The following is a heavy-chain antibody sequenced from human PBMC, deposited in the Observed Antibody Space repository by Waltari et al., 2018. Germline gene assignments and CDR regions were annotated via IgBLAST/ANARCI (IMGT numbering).Heavy chain of an antibody. J-gene: IGHJ5*02. CDR2: FIPIFVTA. CDR1: GGTFSSYA. D-gene: IGHD3-10*01. Sequence: QVQLVQSGAEVKKPGSSVKVSCKASGGTFSSYAISWVRQAPGQGLEWMGGFIPIFVTANYAQKFQGRVTITADESTRTAYMGLSSLRSEDTAVYYCARGGQGGFAGWFDPWGQGTLVTVSS. V-gene: IGHV1-69*12. CDR3: ARGGQGGFAGWFDP.